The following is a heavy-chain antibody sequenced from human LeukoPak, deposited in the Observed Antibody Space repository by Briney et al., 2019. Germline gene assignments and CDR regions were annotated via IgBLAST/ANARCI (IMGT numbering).Heavy chain of an antibody. CDR1: GYTFTGYY. Sequence: GASVKVSCKASGYTFTGYYMHWVRQAPGQGLEWMGWINPNSGGTNYAQKFQGRVTVTRDTSISTAYMELSRLRSGDTAVYYCARDNSVGDVAWWFDPWGQGTLVTVSS. CDR2: INPNSGGT. V-gene: IGHV1-2*02. J-gene: IGHJ5*02. CDR3: ARDNSVGDVAWWFDP. D-gene: IGHD1-26*01.